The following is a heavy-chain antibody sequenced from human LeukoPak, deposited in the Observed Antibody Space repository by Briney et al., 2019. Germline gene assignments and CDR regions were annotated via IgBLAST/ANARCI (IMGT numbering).Heavy chain of an antibody. Sequence: GESLKISCKGSGYSFTSYWIGWVRQMPGKGLEWMGIIYPGDSDTRYSPSFQGQVTISADKSISTAYLQWSSLKASDTAMYYCATSDSRFLYYMDVWGKGTTVTVSS. V-gene: IGHV5-51*01. CDR1: GYSFTSYW. CDR3: ATSDSRFLYYMDV. J-gene: IGHJ6*03. CDR2: IYPGDSDT. D-gene: IGHD2-21*01.